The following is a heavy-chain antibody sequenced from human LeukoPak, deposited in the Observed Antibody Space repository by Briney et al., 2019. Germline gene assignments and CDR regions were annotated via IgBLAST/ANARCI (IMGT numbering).Heavy chain of an antibody. D-gene: IGHD1-1*01. Sequence: ASVKVSCKASGYXFTTYYIHWVRQAPGQGREWVGIINPSGGSTSYAQKFQGRVTMTRDTSTSTVYMDLTSLRSDDTAVYYCARHSLPGKTPFDYWGQGTLVTVSS. V-gene: IGHV1-46*01. CDR3: ARHSLPGKTPFDY. CDR1: GYXFTTYY. CDR2: INPSGGST. J-gene: IGHJ4*02.